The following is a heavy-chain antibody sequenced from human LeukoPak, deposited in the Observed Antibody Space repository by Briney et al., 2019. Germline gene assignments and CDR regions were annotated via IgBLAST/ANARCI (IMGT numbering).Heavy chain of an antibody. J-gene: IGHJ4*02. CDR3: AKGGGPYHLPTDY. CDR2: ITSAGNT. V-gene: IGHV3-23*01. CDR1: GFTFSNYA. Sequence: GGSLILSCAASGFTFSNYAMNWVRQAPGKGLEWVSAITSAGNTYYADSVKGRFTISRDSSKNTLYLQMNSLRSEDTAVYYCAKGGGPYHLPTDYWGQGTLVTVSS. D-gene: IGHD2-2*01.